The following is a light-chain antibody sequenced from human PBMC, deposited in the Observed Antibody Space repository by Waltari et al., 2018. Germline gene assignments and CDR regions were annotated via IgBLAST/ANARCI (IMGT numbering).Light chain of an antibody. CDR1: QSISWF. CDR3: QQTYSAPYT. Sequence: DIQMTQSPSSLSASVGDRVIFICRASQSISWFLNWYQQKPGMAPKLLIHGASNLQSGVPSRFSGSGSGTDFTLTINSLQPADFATYYCQQTYSAPYTFGQGTKLDIK. J-gene: IGKJ2*01. CDR2: GAS. V-gene: IGKV1-39*01.